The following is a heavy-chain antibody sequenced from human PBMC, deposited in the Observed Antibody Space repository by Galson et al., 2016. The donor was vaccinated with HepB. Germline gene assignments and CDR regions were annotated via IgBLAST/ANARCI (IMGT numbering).Heavy chain of an antibody. CDR1: GGSISSSNYY. CDR2: IYYSGIT. D-gene: IGHD4-23*01. V-gene: IGHV4-39*01. Sequence: ETLSLTCIVSGGSISSSNYYWGWIRQPPGKGLEWIGNIYYSGITYYNPSLKSRVTVSVDTSENQFSLRLTCVTAADTAVYYCARRNEATVVSFDYWGQGALVTVSS. J-gene: IGHJ4*02. CDR3: ARRNEATVVSFDY.